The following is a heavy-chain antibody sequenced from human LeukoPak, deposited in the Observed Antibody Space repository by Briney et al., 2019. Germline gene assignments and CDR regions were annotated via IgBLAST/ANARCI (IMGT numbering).Heavy chain of an antibody. CDR2: IYHSGST. CDR3: ARDQDSYGSHFDY. J-gene: IGHJ4*02. CDR1: GGSINSYY. Sequence: SETLSLTCTVSGGSINSYYWSWIRQPPGKGLEWIGEIYHSGSTNYNPSLKSRVTISVDKSKNQFSLKLSSVTAADTAVYYCARDQDSYGSHFDYWGQGTLVTVSS. D-gene: IGHD5-18*01. V-gene: IGHV4-59*12.